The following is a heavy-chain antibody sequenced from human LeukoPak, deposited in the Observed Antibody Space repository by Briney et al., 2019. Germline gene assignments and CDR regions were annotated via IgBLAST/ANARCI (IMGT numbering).Heavy chain of an antibody. CDR1: GDSITNYF. CDR2: ISYSGST. Sequence: SETLSLTCTVSGDSITNYFWSWIRQPPGKGLEWIGYISYSGSTNYNPSLKSRVTISVDTSKNQFSLKLSSVTAADTAVYYCARGPGGSSSSDFDYWGQGTLVTVSS. CDR3: ARGPGGSSSSDFDY. J-gene: IGHJ4*02. D-gene: IGHD6-6*01. V-gene: IGHV4-59*08.